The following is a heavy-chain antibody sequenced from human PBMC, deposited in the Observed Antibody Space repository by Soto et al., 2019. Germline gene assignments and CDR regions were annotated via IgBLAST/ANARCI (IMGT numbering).Heavy chain of an antibody. CDR3: ARRGTGTAYCGGDCKYYYYYYGMDA. CDR1: GYSFTSYW. Sequence: GESLKISCKGSGYSFTSYWIGWVRQMPGKGLEWMGIIYPGDSDTRYSPSFQGQVTISADKSISTAYLQWSSLKASDTAMYYCARRGTGTAYCGGDCKYYYYYYGMDAWGQGTTVTVSS. CDR2: IYPGDSDT. V-gene: IGHV5-51*01. J-gene: IGHJ6*02. D-gene: IGHD2-21*02.